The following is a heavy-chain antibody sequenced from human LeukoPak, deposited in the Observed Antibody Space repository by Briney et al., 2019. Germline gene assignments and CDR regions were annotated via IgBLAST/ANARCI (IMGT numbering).Heavy chain of an antibody. J-gene: IGHJ4*02. Sequence: GGSLRLSCAASGITFSSYSMNWVRQAPGKGLEWVAFIRYDGSNKYYADSVKGRFTISRDNSKNTLYLQMNSLRAEDTAVYYCAKDPLANSGYLRYFDYWGQGTLVTVSS. V-gene: IGHV3-30*02. D-gene: IGHD5-12*01. CDR2: IRYDGSNK. CDR3: AKDPLANSGYLRYFDY. CDR1: GITFSSYS.